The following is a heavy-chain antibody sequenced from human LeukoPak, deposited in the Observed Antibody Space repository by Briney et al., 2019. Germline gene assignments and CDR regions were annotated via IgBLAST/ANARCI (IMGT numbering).Heavy chain of an antibody. V-gene: IGHV3-21*01. CDR2: ISSSSSYI. CDR1: GFTFSSYS. Sequence: GGSLRLSCAASGFTFSSYSMNWVRQAPGKGLEWVSSISSSSSYIYCADSVKGRFTISRDNAKNSLYLQMNSLRAEDTAVYYCARAQWMRGYLLDAFDIWGQGTMVTVSS. D-gene: IGHD5-12*01. J-gene: IGHJ3*02. CDR3: ARAQWMRGYLLDAFDI.